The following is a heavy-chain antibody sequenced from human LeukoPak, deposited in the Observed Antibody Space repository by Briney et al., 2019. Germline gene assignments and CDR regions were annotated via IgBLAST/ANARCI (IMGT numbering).Heavy chain of an antibody. CDR1: GGSISSSSYY. CDR2: IYYSGST. V-gene: IGHV4-39*07. Sequence: SETLSLTCTVSGGSISSSSYYWGWIRQPPGKGLEWIGSIYYSGSTYYNPSLKSRVTISVDTSKNQFSLKLSSVTAADTAVYYCARGQWLVYYWGQGTLVTASS. CDR3: ARGQWLVYY. J-gene: IGHJ4*02. D-gene: IGHD6-19*01.